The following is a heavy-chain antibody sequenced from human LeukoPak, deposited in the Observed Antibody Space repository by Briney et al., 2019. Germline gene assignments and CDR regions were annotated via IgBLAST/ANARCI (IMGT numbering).Heavy chain of an antibody. CDR1: GYTFTGYY. D-gene: IGHD3-3*01. J-gene: IGHJ6*02. CDR2: INPNSGGT. Sequence: ASVKVSCKASGYTFTGYYMHWVRQVPGQGLEWMGRINPNSGGTNYAQKFQGRVTMTRDTSISTAYMELSRLRSDDTAVYYCARDLLTLGYYDFWSGYRGMDVWGQGTTVTVSS. V-gene: IGHV1-2*06. CDR3: ARDLLTLGYYDFWSGYRGMDV.